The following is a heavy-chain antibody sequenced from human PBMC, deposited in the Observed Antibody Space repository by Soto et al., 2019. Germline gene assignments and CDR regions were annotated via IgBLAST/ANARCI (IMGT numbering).Heavy chain of an antibody. CDR3: ARGDYYDSSGPFSDAFDI. Sequence: QLVESGGGLVQPGGSLRLSCAASGFTFSSYWMSWVRQAPGKGLEWVANIKPDGSQKWYVDSVKGRLTISRDNAKKSLYLQMNSLGAEDTAVYYCARGDYYDSSGPFSDAFDIWGQGTMVTVSS. CDR1: GFTFSSYW. D-gene: IGHD3-22*01. CDR2: IKPDGSQK. V-gene: IGHV3-7*04. J-gene: IGHJ3*02.